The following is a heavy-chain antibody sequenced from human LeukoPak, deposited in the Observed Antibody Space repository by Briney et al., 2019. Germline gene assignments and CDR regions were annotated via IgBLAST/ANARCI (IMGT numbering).Heavy chain of an antibody. V-gene: IGHV1-69*05. D-gene: IGHD5-18*01. CDR3: ARDRGRATARFMDV. CDR1: GGTFSSYA. Sequence: SVKVSRKASGGTFSSYAISWVRQAPGQGLEWMGRIIPIFGTANYAQKFQGRVTITTDESTSTAYMELSSLRSEDTAVYYCARDRGRATARFMDVWGKGTTVTVSS. CDR2: IIPIFGTA. J-gene: IGHJ6*03.